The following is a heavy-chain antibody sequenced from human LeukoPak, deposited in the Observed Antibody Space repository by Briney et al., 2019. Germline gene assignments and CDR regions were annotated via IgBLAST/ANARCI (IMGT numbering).Heavy chain of an antibody. CDR2: IYHSGST. Sequence: SETLSLTCAVYGGSFSGYYWSWIRQPPGKGLEWIGSIYHSGSTYYDPSLKSRVTISVDTSKNQFSLKLSSVTAADTAVYYCASSSRYWGQGTLVTVSS. V-gene: IGHV4-34*01. J-gene: IGHJ4*02. CDR3: ASSSRY. CDR1: GGSFSGYY.